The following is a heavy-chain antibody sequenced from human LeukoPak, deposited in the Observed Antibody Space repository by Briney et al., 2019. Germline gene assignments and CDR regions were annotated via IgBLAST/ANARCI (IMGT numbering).Heavy chain of an antibody. Sequence: SETLSLTCAVYGGSFSGYYWSWIRQPPGKGLEWIGEINHSGSTNYNPSLKSRVTISVDTSKNQSSLKLSSVTAADTAVYYCARGKRWDGYNYAYWGQGTLVTVSS. CDR1: GGSFSGYY. CDR2: INHSGST. D-gene: IGHD5-24*01. CDR3: ARGKRWDGYNYAY. V-gene: IGHV4-34*01. J-gene: IGHJ4*02.